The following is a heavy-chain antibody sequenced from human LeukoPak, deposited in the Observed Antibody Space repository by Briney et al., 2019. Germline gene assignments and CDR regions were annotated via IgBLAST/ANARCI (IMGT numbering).Heavy chain of an antibody. J-gene: IGHJ4*02. CDR1: GYTFTGYY. CDR3: ARGRPGAPLGY. D-gene: IGHD4-17*01. Sequence: GASVKVSCKASGYTFTGYYMHWVRQAPGQGLEWMGWINPNSGNTGYAQKFQGRVTITRNTSISTAYMELSSLRSEDTAVYYCARGRPGAPLGYWGQGTLVTVSS. V-gene: IGHV1-8*03. CDR2: INPNSGNT.